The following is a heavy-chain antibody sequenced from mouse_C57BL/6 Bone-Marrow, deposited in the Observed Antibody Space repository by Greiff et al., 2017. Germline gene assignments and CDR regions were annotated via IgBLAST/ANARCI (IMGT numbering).Heavy chain of an antibody. CDR2: IDPETGGT. CDR3: TRWRTWFAY. CDR1: GYTFTDYE. V-gene: IGHV1-15*01. Sequence: QVQLQQSGAELVRPGASVTLSCKASGYTFTDYEMHWVKQTPVHGLEWIGAIDPETGGTAYNQKFKGKAILTADKSYSTAYMELRSLTSDDSAVYYCTRWRTWFAYWGQGTLVTVSA. J-gene: IGHJ3*01.